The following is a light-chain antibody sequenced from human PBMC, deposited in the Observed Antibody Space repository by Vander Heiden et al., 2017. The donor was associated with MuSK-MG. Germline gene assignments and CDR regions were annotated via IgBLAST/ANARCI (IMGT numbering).Light chain of an antibody. J-gene: IGKJ4*01. CDR2: DAS. V-gene: IGKV3-11*01. Sequence: EIVLTQSPATLSLSPGERATLSCRASQSVSSYLAWYQQKPGQAPRLLIYDASNRATGIPARFSGSGSGTDFTLTISSLEPEDFAVYYCQQRRNWPHTFGGRTKVEIK. CDR3: QQRRNWPHT. CDR1: QSVSSY.